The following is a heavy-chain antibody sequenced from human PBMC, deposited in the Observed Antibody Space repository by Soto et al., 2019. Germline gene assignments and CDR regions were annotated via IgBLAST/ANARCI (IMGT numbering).Heavy chain of an antibody. Sequence: GGSLRLSCAASGFTFSSYWMSWVRQAPGKGLEWVANIKRDGSEKYYVDSVKGRFTISRDNAKNSLYLQMNSLRAEDTAVYYCASNLVNRYSGYDWAPWRSAFDIWGQGTMVTVSS. V-gene: IGHV3-7*01. CDR2: IKRDGSEK. CDR3: ASNLVNRYSGYDWAPWRSAFDI. D-gene: IGHD5-12*01. CDR1: GFTFSSYW. J-gene: IGHJ3*02.